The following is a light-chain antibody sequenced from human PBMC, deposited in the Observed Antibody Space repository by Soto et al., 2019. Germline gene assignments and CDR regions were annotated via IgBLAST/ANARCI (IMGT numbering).Light chain of an antibody. J-gene: IGLJ2*01. CDR1: SSDVGGYNY. Sequence: QSALTQPPSASGSPGQSVTISCTGTSSDVGGYNYVSWYQQHPGKAPKLMIYEVSKRPSGVPDRFSGSKSGNTGSLTVAWLQAEDEADYYCSSYAGSNNLVFGGGTKLTVL. CDR2: EVS. V-gene: IGLV2-8*01. CDR3: SSYAGSNNLV.